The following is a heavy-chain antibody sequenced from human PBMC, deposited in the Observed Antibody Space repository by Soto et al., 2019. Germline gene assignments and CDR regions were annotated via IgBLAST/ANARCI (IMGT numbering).Heavy chain of an antibody. J-gene: IGHJ5*02. CDR1: GGTFSSYA. CDR2: IIPIFGTA. V-gene: IGHV1-69*13. D-gene: IGHD6-19*01. CDR3: AREPYSSGFSGDNWFDP. Sequence: ASVKVSCKASGGTFSSYAISWVRQAPGQGLEWMGGIIPIFGTANYAQKFQGRVTITADESTSTAYMELSSLRSEDTAVYYCAREPYSSGFSGDNWFDPWGQGTLVTVSS.